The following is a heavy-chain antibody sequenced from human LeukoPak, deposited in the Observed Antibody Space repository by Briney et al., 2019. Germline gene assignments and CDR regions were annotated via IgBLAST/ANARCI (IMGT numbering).Heavy chain of an antibody. CDR1: GGSISSGSYY. V-gene: IGHV4-61*02. CDR3: ARGVRAHGSYGFDP. D-gene: IGHD2-15*01. CDR2: IYTSGST. J-gene: IGHJ5*02. Sequence: SQTLSLTCTVSGGSISSGSYYWSWIRQPAGKGLEWIGRIYTSGSTNYNPSLKSRVTISVDTSKNQFSLKLSSVTAADTAVYYWARGVRAHGSYGFDPWGQGTLVTVSS.